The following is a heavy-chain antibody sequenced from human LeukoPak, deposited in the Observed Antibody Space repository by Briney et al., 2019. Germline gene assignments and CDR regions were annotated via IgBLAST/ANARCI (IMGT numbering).Heavy chain of an antibody. CDR1: GGSFSGYY. D-gene: IGHD2-2*01. V-gene: IGHV4-34*01. CDR2: INHSGST. CDR3: ARRKEFCSSTSCYLWHYYYYYMDV. J-gene: IGHJ6*03. Sequence: SETLSLTCAVYGGSFSGYYWSWIRQPPGKGLEWIGEINHSGSTNYNPSLKSRVTISVDTSKNQFSLKLSSVTAADTAVYYCARRKEFCSSTSCYLWHYYYYYMDVWGKGTTVTISS.